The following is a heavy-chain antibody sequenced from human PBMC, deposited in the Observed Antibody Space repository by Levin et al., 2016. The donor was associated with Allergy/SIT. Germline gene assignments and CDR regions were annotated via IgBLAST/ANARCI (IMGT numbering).Heavy chain of an antibody. V-gene: IGHV4-59*01. J-gene: IGHJ3*02. Sequence: WIRQPPGKGLEWIGYIYYSGSTNYNPSLKSRVTISVDTSKNQFSLKLSSVTAADTAVYYCARVSVGRRKMAFAFDIWGQGTMVTVSS. CDR3: ARVSVGRRKMAFAFDI. CDR2: IYYSGST. D-gene: IGHD2-8*01.